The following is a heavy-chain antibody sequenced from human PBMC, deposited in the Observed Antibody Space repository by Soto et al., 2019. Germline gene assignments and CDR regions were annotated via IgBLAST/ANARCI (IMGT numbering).Heavy chain of an antibody. Sequence: EVQLVESGGGLVQPGGSLRLSCAASGFTFSSYAMHWVRQAPGKGLEYVSAISSNGGSTYYANSVKGRFTISRDNSKNTLYLQMGSLRAEDMAVYYCARGLSSSWQYNWFDPWGQGTLVTVSS. CDR1: GFTFSSYA. J-gene: IGHJ5*02. D-gene: IGHD6-13*01. CDR2: ISSNGGST. CDR3: ARGLSSSWQYNWFDP. V-gene: IGHV3-64*01.